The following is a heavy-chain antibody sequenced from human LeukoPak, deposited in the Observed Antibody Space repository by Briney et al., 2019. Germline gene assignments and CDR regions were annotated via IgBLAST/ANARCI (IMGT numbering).Heavy chain of an antibody. CDR3: AKVAKYYYGPETYFFFEH. D-gene: IGHD3-10*01. CDR2: IYATGTT. V-gene: IGHV4-4*07. CDR1: GGSINTYY. J-gene: IGHJ4*02. Sequence: SETLSLTCTVSGGSINTYYWSWIRQPAGKGLEWIGHIYATGTTNYNPSLNSRVTMSIDTSKNHFSLNLRSVTAADTAVYYCAKVAKYYYGPETYFFFEHWGQGTLVTVSS.